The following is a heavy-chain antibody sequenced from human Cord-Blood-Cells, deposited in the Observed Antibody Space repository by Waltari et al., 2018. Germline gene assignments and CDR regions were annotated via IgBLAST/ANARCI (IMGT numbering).Heavy chain of an antibody. V-gene: IGHV1-3*01. J-gene: IGHJ5*02. Sequence: QVQLVQSGDEVKKPGASVKVSCKASGYTFTSYAMHWVRQAPGQRLEWMGWINAGNGNTKDSQKCQGRVTITRDTSASTAYMELSSLRSEDTAVYYCAGDYSSSSYNWFDPWGQGTLVTVSS. CDR3: AGDYSSSSYNWFDP. D-gene: IGHD6-6*01. CDR1: GYTFTSYA. CDR2: INAGNGNT.